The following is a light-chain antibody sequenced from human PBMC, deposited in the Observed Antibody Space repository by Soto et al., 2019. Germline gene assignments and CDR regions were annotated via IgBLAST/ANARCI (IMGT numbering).Light chain of an antibody. V-gene: IGKV3-20*01. Sequence: EIVLTQSPGTLSLSPGERATLSCRASQSVSINYLAWYQQKPGQAPRLLIYGASSRATGIPDRFSGSGSGTDFTLTISRLEPEDFAVYYCQHYGRSAYTFGQGTTLEIK. CDR3: QHYGRSAYT. CDR1: QSVSINY. CDR2: GAS. J-gene: IGKJ2*01.